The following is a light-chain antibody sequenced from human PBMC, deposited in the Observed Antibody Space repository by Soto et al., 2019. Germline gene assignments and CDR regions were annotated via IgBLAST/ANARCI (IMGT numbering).Light chain of an antibody. CDR1: KSDVGIYDF. V-gene: IGLV2-8*01. J-gene: IGLJ1*01. CDR2: EGV. Sequence: QSALTQPPSASGSPGQSVTISCTGSKSDVGIYDFVSWYQHHPGKAPRLIIYEGVQRPSRVPDRFSGSKSGNTASLTVSGLQAADEADYFCKSYAGSNAYVFGTGTKVTVL. CDR3: KSYAGSNAYV.